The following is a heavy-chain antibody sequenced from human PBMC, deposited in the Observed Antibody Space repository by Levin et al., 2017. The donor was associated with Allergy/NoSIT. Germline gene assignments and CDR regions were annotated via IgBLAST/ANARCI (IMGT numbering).Heavy chain of an antibody. CDR3: ARDWGRELEYYFDY. CDR1: GFTFSSYA. Sequence: PGESLKISCAASGFTFSSYAMSWVRQAPGKGLEWVAVIWYDGSNKYYADSVKGRFTISKDKSKNTLYLQMNSLRAEDTAVYYCARDWGRELEYYFDYWGQGTLVTVSS. CDR2: IWYDGSNK. D-gene: IGHD1-26*01. J-gene: IGHJ4*02. V-gene: IGHV3-33*08.